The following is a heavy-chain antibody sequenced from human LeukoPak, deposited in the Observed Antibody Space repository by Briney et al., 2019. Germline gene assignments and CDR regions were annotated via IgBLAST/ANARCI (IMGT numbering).Heavy chain of an antibody. CDR3: ARLGPASSGWPESFDY. CDR2: IKRDGSEK. V-gene: IGHV3-7*03. CDR1: GFTFSSYA. J-gene: IGHJ4*02. D-gene: IGHD6-19*01. Sequence: GGSLRLSCAASGFTFSSYAMHWVRQAPGKGLEWVANIKRDGSEKYYVDSVKGRFTISRDNAKNSLDLQTNSLRVEDTAVYYCARLGPASSGWPESFDYWGQGTLVTVSS.